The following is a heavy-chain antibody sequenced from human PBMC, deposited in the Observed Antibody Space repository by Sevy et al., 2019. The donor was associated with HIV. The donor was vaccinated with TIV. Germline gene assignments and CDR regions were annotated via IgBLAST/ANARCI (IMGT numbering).Heavy chain of an antibody. D-gene: IGHD6-19*01. CDR1: GDSVSRTDVA. CDR3: ARQKNSGFDV. V-gene: IGHV6-1*01. Sequence: SQTLSLTCAISGDSVSRTDVAWNWIRQSPSRGLEWLGRTWYASKWYNDYGISVKSRLTINPDTTRNQVSLHLSSVTPEDTAVYYCARQKNSGFDVWGQGTVVTVSS. J-gene: IGHJ3*01. CDR2: TWYASKWYN.